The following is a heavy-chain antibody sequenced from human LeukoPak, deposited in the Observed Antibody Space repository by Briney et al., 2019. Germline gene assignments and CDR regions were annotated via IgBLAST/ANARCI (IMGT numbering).Heavy chain of an antibody. J-gene: IGHJ4*02. Sequence: GGSLRLSCAASGFTFSSYGMHWVRQAPGKGLEWVAVIWYDGSNKYYADSVKGRFTISRDNPKNTLYLQMNSLRAEDTAVYYCARVGPLYFDSSFVYYWGQGTLVTVSS. CDR1: GFTFSSYG. CDR3: ARVGPLYFDSSFVYY. CDR2: IWYDGSNK. V-gene: IGHV3-33*01. D-gene: IGHD3-9*01.